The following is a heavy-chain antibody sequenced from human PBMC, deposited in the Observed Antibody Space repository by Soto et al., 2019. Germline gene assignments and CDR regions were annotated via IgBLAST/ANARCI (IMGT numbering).Heavy chain of an antibody. V-gene: IGHV3-30*18. CDR2: ISYDGSNK. D-gene: IGHD6-13*01. Sequence: PGGSLRLSCAASGFTFSSYGMHWVRQAPGKGLEWVAVISYDGSNKYYADSVKGRFTISRDNSKNTLYLQMNSLRAEDTAVYYCAKERIAAAGTSYYYYGMDVWGQGTTVTVSS. CDR1: GFTFSSYG. J-gene: IGHJ6*02. CDR3: AKERIAAAGTSYYYYGMDV.